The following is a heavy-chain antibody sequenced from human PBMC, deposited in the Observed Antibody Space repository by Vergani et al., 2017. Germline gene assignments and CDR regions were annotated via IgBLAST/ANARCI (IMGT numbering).Heavy chain of an antibody. CDR2: ISGSGGST. CDR1: GFTFNHYA. V-gene: IGHV3-23*01. CDR3: AKAIPRNIGYDYLYYYHAMDV. D-gene: IGHD5-12*01. Sequence: EVQLLESGGDLVQPGGSLRLSCAASGFTFNHYAMNWVRQAPGKGLEWVSGISGSGGSTYYAGSVKGRFTISRDSSKNTLYLQMNSLSAGDTAVYYCAKAIPRNIGYDYLYYYHAMDVWGKGTTVTVSS. J-gene: IGHJ6*04.